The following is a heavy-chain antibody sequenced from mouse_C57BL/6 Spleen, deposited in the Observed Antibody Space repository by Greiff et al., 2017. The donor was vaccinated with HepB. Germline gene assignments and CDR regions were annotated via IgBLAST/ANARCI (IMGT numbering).Heavy chain of an antibody. CDR3: ARQAELGRRYFDV. CDR2: ISGGGGNT. V-gene: IGHV5-9*01. CDR1: GFTFSSYT. D-gene: IGHD4-1*01. Sequence: EVMLVESGGGLVKPGGSLKLSYAASGFTFSSYTMSWVRQTPEKRLEWVATISGGGGNTYYPDSVKGRFTISRDNAKNTLYLQMSSLRSEDTALYYCARQAELGRRYFDVWGTGTTVTVSS. J-gene: IGHJ1*03.